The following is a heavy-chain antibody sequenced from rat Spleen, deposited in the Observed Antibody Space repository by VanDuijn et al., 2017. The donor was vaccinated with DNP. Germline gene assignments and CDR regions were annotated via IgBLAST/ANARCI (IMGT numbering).Heavy chain of an antibody. Sequence: EVQLKESGPGLVQTSQTLSLTCTVSGFSLTDYSVHWVRQPPGKGLEWMGVMWRGGSTAYNTDLKSRLSISRDTSKSQVFLKMNSLQTEDTAIYYCTRDQGVTTVPTGNWFAYWGQGSLVTVSS. J-gene: IGHJ3*01. D-gene: IGHD1-1*01. CDR2: MWRGGST. V-gene: IGHV2S63*01. CDR3: TRDQGVTTVPTGNWFAY. CDR1: GFSLTDYS.